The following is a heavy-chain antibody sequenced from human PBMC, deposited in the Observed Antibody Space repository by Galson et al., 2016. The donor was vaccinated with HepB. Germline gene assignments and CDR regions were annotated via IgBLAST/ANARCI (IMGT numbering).Heavy chain of an antibody. D-gene: IGHD3-10*01. Sequence: SLRLSCAASGFTFTNFGMHWVRQAPGKGLEWVAVIWYDASNEYYADSLEGRFTISRNNSKNTLYLQMNSLRAEDTAIYYCARDMYFYGSGSLRTYAMDVWGQGTLVTVSS. V-gene: IGHV3-33*01. J-gene: IGHJ4*02. CDR2: IWYDASNE. CDR1: GFTFTNFG. CDR3: ARDMYFYGSGSLRTYAMDV.